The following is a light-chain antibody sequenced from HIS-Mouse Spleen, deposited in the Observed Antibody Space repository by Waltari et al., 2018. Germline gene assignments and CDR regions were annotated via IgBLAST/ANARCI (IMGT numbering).Light chain of an antibody. Sequence: QSVLTQPPSVSAAPGPKVTIPCPGRSSNIGKNSVSWYQQLPGTAPKLLIYDNNKRPSGIPDRFSGSKSGTSATLGITGLQTGDEADYYCGTWDSSLSAWVFGGGTKLTVL. CDR3: GTWDSSLSAWV. J-gene: IGLJ3*02. V-gene: IGLV1-51*01. CDR1: SSNIGKNS. CDR2: DNN.